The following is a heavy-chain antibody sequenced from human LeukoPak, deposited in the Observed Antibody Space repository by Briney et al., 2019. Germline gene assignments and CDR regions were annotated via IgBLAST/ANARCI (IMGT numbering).Heavy chain of an antibody. Sequence: ASVKVSCKASGYTFTSYGISWVRQAPGQGLEWMGWISAYNGNTNYAQKFQGRVTITRDTSASTAYMELSSLRSEDTAVYYCARGLSIAVAGDYWGQGTLVTVSS. CDR3: ARGLSIAVAGDY. J-gene: IGHJ4*02. D-gene: IGHD6-19*01. V-gene: IGHV1-18*01. CDR2: ISAYNGNT. CDR1: GYTFTSYG.